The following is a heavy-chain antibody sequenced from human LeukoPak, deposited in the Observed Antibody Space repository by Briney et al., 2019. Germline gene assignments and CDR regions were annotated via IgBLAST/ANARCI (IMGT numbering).Heavy chain of an antibody. CDR3: ARAHRIAVAGPYQSALEV. CDR1: GFTFSSYS. Sequence: GGSLRLSCAASGFTFSSYSMNWVRQAPGKGLEWVSYIDGRTSTTYYADSVKGRFTISRDNAKNSLSLQMNSVRDEDTAVYYCARAHRIAVAGPYQSALEVWGQGTMVTVPS. V-gene: IGHV3-48*02. J-gene: IGHJ3*01. CDR2: IDGRTSTT. D-gene: IGHD6-19*01.